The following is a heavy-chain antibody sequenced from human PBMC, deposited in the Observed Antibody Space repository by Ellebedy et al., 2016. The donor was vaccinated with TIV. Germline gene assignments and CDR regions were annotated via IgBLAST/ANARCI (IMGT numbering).Heavy chain of an antibody. CDR3: ARDVSSSSYWGYYYYGMDV. CDR1: GGSFSGYY. Sequence: SETLSLTXAVYGGSFSGYYWSWIPQPPGKGLEWIGEINHSGSTNYNPSLKSRVNISVDTSKNQFSLKLSSVTAADTAVYYCARDVSSSSYWGYYYYGMDVWGQGTTVTVSS. D-gene: IGHD6-13*01. V-gene: IGHV4-34*01. J-gene: IGHJ6*02. CDR2: INHSGST.